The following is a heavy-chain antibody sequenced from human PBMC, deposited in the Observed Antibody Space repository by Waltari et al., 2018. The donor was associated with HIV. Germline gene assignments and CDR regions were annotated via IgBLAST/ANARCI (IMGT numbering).Heavy chain of an antibody. CDR3: AREPSLTTAYDY. CDR2: INPNSGGT. CDR1: GSPFPGYY. D-gene: IGHD4-17*01. Sequence: QVQLVQYGAEVKKPGASVKVSCQASGSPFPGYYMHWVRQAPGQGLEWMGWINPNSGGTNYAQKFQGRVTMTRDTSISTAYMELTRLRSDDTAVYYCAREPSLTTAYDYGGQGTLVTVSS. J-gene: IGHJ4*02. V-gene: IGHV1-2*02.